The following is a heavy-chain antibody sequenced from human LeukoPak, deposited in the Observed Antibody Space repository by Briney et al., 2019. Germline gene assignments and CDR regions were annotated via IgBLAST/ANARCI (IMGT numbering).Heavy chain of an antibody. V-gene: IGHV3-64*01. CDR2: ISSDGGST. Sequence: PGGSLRLSCAASGFTFSMYAMHWVRQAPGKGLEYVSAISSDGGSTYYANSVKGRFTISRDNSKNTLYLRMGSLRAEDMAVYYCVNYGMDVWGQGTTVTVSS. J-gene: IGHJ6*02. CDR1: GFTFSMYA. CDR3: VNYGMDV.